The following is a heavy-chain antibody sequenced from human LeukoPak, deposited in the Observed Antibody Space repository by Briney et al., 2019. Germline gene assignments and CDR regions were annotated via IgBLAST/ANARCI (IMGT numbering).Heavy chain of an antibody. J-gene: IGHJ6*02. CDR2: IIPIFGTA. Sequence: SVKVSCKASGGTFSSYAISWVRQAPGQGLEWMGGIIPIFGTANYAQKFQGRVTITADESTSTAYMELSSLRSEDTAVYYCARAGYGDYGVDYYYYGMDVWGQGTTVTVSS. CDR3: ARAGYGDYGVDYYYYGMDV. CDR1: GGTFSSYA. D-gene: IGHD4-17*01. V-gene: IGHV1-69*13.